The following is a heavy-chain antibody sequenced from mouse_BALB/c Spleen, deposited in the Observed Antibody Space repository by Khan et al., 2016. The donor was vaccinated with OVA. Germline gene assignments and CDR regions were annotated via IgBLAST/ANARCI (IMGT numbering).Heavy chain of an antibody. D-gene: IGHD2-14*01. CDR2: IIPSNDYT. CDR3: AREGAYYRSDGWFAY. J-gene: IGHJ3*01. Sequence: QVQLQQSGAELARPGASVKMSCKASGYTFTTYTIHWVKQRPGQGLEWIGYIIPSNDYTNYNQKFKDRATLTADKSSNTAYMQLSSLTSEDSAVYYCAREGAYYRSDGWFAYWGQGTLVTVSA. CDR1: GYTFTTYT. V-gene: IGHV1-4*01.